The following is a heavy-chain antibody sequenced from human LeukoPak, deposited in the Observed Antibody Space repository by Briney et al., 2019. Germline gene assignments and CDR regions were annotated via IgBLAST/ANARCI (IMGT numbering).Heavy chain of an antibody. V-gene: IGHV3-9*01. CDR2: ISWNSGSI. D-gene: IGHD3-10*01. CDR1: GFTFDDYA. Sequence: PGRSLRLSCAASGFTFDDYAMHWVRQAPGKGLEWVSGISWNSGSIGYADSVKGRFTISRDNAKNSLYLQMNSLRAEHTAVYYCAKVTYGSGTYGAFDSWGQGTLVTVSS. J-gene: IGHJ4*02. CDR3: AKVTYGSGTYGAFDS.